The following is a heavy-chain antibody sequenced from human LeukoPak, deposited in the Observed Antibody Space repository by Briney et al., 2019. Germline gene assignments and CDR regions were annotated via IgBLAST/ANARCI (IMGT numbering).Heavy chain of an antibody. J-gene: IGHJ4*02. CDR1: GFTFDDYA. D-gene: IGHD3-22*01. CDR2: ISWNSGSI. Sequence: GRSLRLSCAASGFTFDDYAMHWVRQAPGKGLEWVSGISWNSGSIGYADSVKGRFTISRDNSKNTLYLQMNSLRAEDTAVYYCAKVHDSSGYYRYYFDYWGQGTLVTVSS. CDR3: AKVHDSSGYYRYYFDY. V-gene: IGHV3-9*01.